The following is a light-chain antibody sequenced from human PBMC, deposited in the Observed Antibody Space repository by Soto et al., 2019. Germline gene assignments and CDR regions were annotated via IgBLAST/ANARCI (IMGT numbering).Light chain of an antibody. CDR3: QQYYSTPLT. Sequence: DIVMTQSPDSLAVSLGERATINCKSSQSLLYSSNNKNYLAWYQQKARQPPKPLIYWASTRESGVPDRFTGSGSGTDFTLTISSLQAEDVALYYCQQYYSTPLTFGGGTKVEIK. CDR1: QSLLYSSNNKNY. V-gene: IGKV4-1*01. CDR2: WAS. J-gene: IGKJ4*01.